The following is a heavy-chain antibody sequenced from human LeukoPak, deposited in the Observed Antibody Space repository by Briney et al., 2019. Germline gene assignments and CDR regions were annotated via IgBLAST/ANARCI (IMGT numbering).Heavy chain of an antibody. CDR1: GFTLSSYV. CDR2: ISYDGSKK. J-gene: IGHJ4*02. Sequence: GRSVRLSCAASGFTLSSYVMHWVRQAPGKGLGWVAVISYDGSKKYYADSVKGRFTISRDNSKNTLYLQMNSLRAEDTAVYYCAKEGCGGDCFDYWGQGTLVTVSS. V-gene: IGHV3-30*18. D-gene: IGHD2-21*01. CDR3: AKEGCGGDCFDY.